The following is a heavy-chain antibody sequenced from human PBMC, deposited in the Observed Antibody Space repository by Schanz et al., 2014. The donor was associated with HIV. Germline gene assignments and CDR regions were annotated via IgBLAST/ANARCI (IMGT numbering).Heavy chain of an antibody. J-gene: IGHJ6*02. Sequence: QVQLVESGGGVVQPGRSLRLSCAASEFIFSNYGMHWVRQAPGKGLEWVAVISYDGSNKYYADSVKGRFTISRDNSKNTLYLQMNSLRAEDTAVYYCAKDRITGTTGVPYYYYGMDVWGQGTTVTVSS. CDR3: AKDRITGTTGVPYYYYGMDV. CDR1: EFIFSNYG. D-gene: IGHD1-7*01. CDR2: ISYDGSNK. V-gene: IGHV3-30*18.